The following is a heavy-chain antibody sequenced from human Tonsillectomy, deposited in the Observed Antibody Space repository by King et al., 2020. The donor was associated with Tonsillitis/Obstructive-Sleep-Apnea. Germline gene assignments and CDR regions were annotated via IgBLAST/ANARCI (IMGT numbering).Heavy chain of an antibody. Sequence: VQLVESGGGLVQPGGSLRLSCAASGFTFSSYAMTWVRQAPGKGLEWVSSISGSGGSTYHADSVKGRFTISRDKSKNTLYLQMNSLRAEDTAVYYCAKNQEYRGYDHKPLCYWGQGTLVTVSS. CDR3: AKNQEYRGYDHKPLCY. J-gene: IGHJ4*02. CDR1: GFTFSSYA. CDR2: ISGSGGST. D-gene: IGHD5-12*01. V-gene: IGHV3-23*04.